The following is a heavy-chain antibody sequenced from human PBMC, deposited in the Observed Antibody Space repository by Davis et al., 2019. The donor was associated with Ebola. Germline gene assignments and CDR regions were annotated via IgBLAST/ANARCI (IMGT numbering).Heavy chain of an antibody. CDR2: IFHRGNT. V-gene: IGHV4-39*01. CDR1: GGSISRSDYY. CDR3: ARKSIFGYH. Sequence: PSETLSLTCTVSGGSISRSDYYWDWIRQSPGKGLEWIGNIFHRGNTNYSPSLGSRITISIDTSRNQFSLKLSSVTAADTAVYYCARKSIFGYHWGQGTVVTVSS. J-gene: IGHJ4*02. D-gene: IGHD3-3*02.